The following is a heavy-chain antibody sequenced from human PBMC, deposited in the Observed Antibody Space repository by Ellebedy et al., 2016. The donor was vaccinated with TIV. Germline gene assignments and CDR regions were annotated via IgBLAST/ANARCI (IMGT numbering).Heavy chain of an antibody. CDR3: ARDYRDPTFFDY. CDR1: GFTFSSYA. D-gene: IGHD4-17*01. Sequence: GGSLRLSCAASGFTFSSYAMHWVRQAPGKGLEWVTVIAYDESYKYYADSVKGRFSVSRDNSKDTVYLQLNSLRPEDTAVYYCARDYRDPTFFDYWGQGTLVTVSS. CDR2: IAYDESYK. V-gene: IGHV3-30*04. J-gene: IGHJ4*02.